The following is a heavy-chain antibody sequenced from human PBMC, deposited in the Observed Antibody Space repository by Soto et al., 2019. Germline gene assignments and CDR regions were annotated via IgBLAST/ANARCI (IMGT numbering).Heavy chain of an antibody. CDR3: ARGAMRGYGMDV. J-gene: IGHJ6*02. CDR1: GGTFSSYA. CDR2: IIPIFGTA. V-gene: IGHV1-69*13. D-gene: IGHD3-10*01. Sequence: ASVKVSCKASGGTFSSYAISWVRQAPGQGLEWMGGIIPIFGTANYAQKFQGRVTITADESASTAYMELSSLRSEDTAVYYCARGAMRGYGMDVWGQGTTVTVSS.